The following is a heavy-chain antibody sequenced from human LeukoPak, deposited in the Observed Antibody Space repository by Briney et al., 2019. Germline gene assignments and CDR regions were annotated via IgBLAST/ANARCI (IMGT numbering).Heavy chain of an antibody. V-gene: IGHV5-51*01. Sequence: GEPLQISCQSSGYRFTSYWIAWVRQLPGRGLEYMGIIYPGDSDTRYSPSFQGQVTISADNSITTAYLQWSSLKTSDTAMYYCARHYGTFLGATYFDYWGQGTLVTVSS. CDR3: ARHYGTFLGATYFDY. J-gene: IGHJ4*02. CDR1: GYRFTSYW. D-gene: IGHD1-26*01. CDR2: IYPGDSDT.